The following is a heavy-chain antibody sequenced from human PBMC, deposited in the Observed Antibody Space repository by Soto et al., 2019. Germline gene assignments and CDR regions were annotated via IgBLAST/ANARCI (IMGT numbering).Heavy chain of an antibody. CDR3: ARHDNYYFDY. D-gene: IGHD1-20*01. Sequence: GGSLRLSCAASGFTFSNYDMHCVRQVTGKGLEWVSTIGTAGDTYYPGSVKGRFTISRENAKNSLYLQMNSLRAEDTAVYYCARHDNYYFDYWGQGTLVTVSS. CDR1: GFTFSNYD. J-gene: IGHJ4*02. V-gene: IGHV3-13*01. CDR2: IGTAGDT.